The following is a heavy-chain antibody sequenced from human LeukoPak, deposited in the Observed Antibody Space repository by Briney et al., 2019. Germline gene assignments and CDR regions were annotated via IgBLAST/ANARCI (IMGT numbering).Heavy chain of an antibody. CDR3: ARDSPYDYVWGSYRFTYYFDY. Sequence: ASVKVSCKASGYTFTGYYMHWVRQAPGQGLEWMGWINPNSGGANYAQKFQGRVTMTRDTSISTAYMELRSLRSDDTAVYYCARDSPYDYVWGSYRFTYYFDYWGQGTLVTVSS. CDR1: GYTFTGYY. CDR2: INPNSGGA. V-gene: IGHV1-2*02. J-gene: IGHJ4*02. D-gene: IGHD3-16*02.